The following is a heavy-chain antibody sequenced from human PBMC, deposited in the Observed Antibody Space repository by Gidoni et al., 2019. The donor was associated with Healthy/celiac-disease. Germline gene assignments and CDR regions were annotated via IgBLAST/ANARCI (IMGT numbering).Heavy chain of an antibody. D-gene: IGHD6-6*01. CDR1: GGSTSSSSYY. Sequence: QLQLQEAGPGLVKPSETLSLTCTVSGGSTSSSSYYWGWIRQPPGKGLEWIGSIYYSGSTYSNPSLKSRVTISVDTSTNQFSLKLSSVTAADTAVYYCARHCLSSAQFIAARPTWFDPWGQGTLVTVSS. CDR2: IYYSGST. J-gene: IGHJ5*02. V-gene: IGHV4-39*01. CDR3: ARHCLSSAQFIAARPTWFDP.